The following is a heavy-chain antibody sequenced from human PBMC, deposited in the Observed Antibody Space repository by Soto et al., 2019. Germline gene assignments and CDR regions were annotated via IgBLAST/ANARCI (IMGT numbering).Heavy chain of an antibody. J-gene: IGHJ4*02. CDR3: AKTLYYDILTGPTTSDY. CDR1: GFTFSSYA. V-gene: IGHV3-23*01. D-gene: IGHD3-9*01. Sequence: GGSLRLSCAASGFTFSSYAMSWVRQAPGKGLEWVSAISGSGGSTYYADSVKGRFTISRDNSKNTLYLQMNSLRAEDTAVYYCAKTLYYDILTGPTTSDYWGQGTLVTVSS. CDR2: ISGSGGST.